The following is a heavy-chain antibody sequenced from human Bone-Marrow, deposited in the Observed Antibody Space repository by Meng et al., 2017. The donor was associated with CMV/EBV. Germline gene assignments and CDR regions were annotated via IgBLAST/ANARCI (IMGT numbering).Heavy chain of an antibody. J-gene: IGHJ3*02. CDR3: TTALYCSGTSCYTMLAFDI. Sequence: SVKVSCKASGGTFSSYAISWVRQAPGQGLEWMGGIIPIFGTANYAQKFQGRVTITTDESTSTAYMELSSLRSEDTAVYYCTTALYCSGTSCYTMLAFDIWGQGTMVTVSS. CDR2: IIPIFGTA. CDR1: GGTFSSYA. V-gene: IGHV1-69*05. D-gene: IGHD2-2*02.